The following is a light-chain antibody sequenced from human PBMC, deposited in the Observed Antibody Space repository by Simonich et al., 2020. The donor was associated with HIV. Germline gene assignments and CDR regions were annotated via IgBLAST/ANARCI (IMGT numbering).Light chain of an antibody. CDR3: SSYTSTNSWV. CDR2: EVN. J-gene: IGLJ3*02. CDR1: NSDVGGYNY. V-gene: IGLV2-8*01. Sequence: QSALTQPPSASGSPGQSVTISCTGTNSDVGGYNYVTWYQQHPGKAPKLIIYEVNKRPSGVPDRFSGSKSDNTASLTVSGLQAEDEADYYCSSYTSTNSWVFGGGTKVTVL.